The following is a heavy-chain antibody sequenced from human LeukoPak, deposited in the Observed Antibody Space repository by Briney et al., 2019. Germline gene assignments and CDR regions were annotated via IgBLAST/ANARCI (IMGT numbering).Heavy chain of an antibody. CDR2: ISSDGIHV. V-gene: IGHV3-30*04. Sequence: GGSLRLSCAASGFTFNTYNMHWIRQAPGKEPEWVASISSDGIHVDYGDPVRGRFTVSRDISGNTLFLQMNSLRPEDTAVYYCARHGSGWYYFDYWGQGTLVTVSS. J-gene: IGHJ4*02. CDR3: ARHGSGWYYFDY. D-gene: IGHD6-19*01. CDR1: GFTFNTYN.